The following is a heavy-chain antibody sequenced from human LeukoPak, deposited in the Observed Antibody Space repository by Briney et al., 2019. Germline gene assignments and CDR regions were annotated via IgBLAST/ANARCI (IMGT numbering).Heavy chain of an antibody. J-gene: IGHJ4*02. CDR3: ARGEVVTASPLDF. V-gene: IGHV3-30*04. Sequence: GGSLRLSCAASGFTFSGYGMHWVRLAPGVGLQWIAFISDDGSNKDYAVSVKGRFTITRDNSKNTLFLEMRSLRTGDTAVYYCARGEVVTASPLDFWGQGTLVTVSS. CDR2: ISDDGSNK. D-gene: IGHD2-21*02. CDR1: GFTFSGYG.